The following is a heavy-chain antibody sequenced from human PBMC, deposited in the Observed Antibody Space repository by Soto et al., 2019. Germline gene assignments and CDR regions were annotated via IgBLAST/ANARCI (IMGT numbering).Heavy chain of an antibody. CDR1: GASFSTNNW. V-gene: IGHV4-4*02. Sequence: QVQLQESGPVLVKPSGSLSLTCSVSGASFSTNNWWIWVLQSPGQGLEWIWEIFQSGSTNYNPFLKSPVTISTYKSNNHFALKLSSVTAADTAVYYWARGRNYYDSSGYQASFVYWGQGTLVTVSS. J-gene: IGHJ4*02. CDR3: ARGRNYYDSSGYQASFVY. CDR2: IFQSGST. D-gene: IGHD3-22*01.